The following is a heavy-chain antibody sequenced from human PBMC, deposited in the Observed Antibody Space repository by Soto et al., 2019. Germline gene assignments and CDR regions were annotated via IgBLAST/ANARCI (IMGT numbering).Heavy chain of an antibody. V-gene: IGHV4-39*07. D-gene: IGHD3-22*01. CDR1: GGSVSSNSYS. CDR2: IYSSENT. Sequence: SETLSLTCTVSGGSVSSNSYSWGWIRQSPGKGLEWIGTIYSSENTYYNPSLLSRVNISVDTSKNEFSLRLSSVTAADTAVYYFSRSPDSSGYYPRWYYYGMDVWGQGTTVTVSS. CDR3: SRSPDSSGYYPRWYYYGMDV. J-gene: IGHJ6*02.